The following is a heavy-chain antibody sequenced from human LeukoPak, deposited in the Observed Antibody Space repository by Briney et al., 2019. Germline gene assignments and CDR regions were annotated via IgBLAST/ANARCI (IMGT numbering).Heavy chain of an antibody. Sequence: PGRSLTLACAASGFTFSSYGMHWVRQAPGKGLEWVAGISYDGSNIYHADSVKGRFTISRDNSKNTLFLQMDSLRPEDTAVYYCANGRNAGSGSEFDYWGQGTLVTVSS. J-gene: IGHJ4*02. V-gene: IGHV3-30*18. CDR1: GFTFSSYG. CDR3: ANGRNAGSGSEFDY. D-gene: IGHD3-10*01. CDR2: ISYDGSNI.